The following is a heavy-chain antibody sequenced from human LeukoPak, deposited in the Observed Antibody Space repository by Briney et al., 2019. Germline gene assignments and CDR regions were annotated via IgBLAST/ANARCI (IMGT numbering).Heavy chain of an antibody. CDR3: ARLFRWFDP. CDR1: GFTFSSYA. Sequence: GGSLRLSCAASGFTFSSYAMSWVRQAPGKGLEWVSVIYSGGSTYYADSVKGRFTISRDNSKNTLYLQMNSLRAEDTAVYYCARLFRWFDPWGQGTLVTVSS. D-gene: IGHD3-10*01. J-gene: IGHJ5*02. V-gene: IGHV3-66*04. CDR2: IYSGGST.